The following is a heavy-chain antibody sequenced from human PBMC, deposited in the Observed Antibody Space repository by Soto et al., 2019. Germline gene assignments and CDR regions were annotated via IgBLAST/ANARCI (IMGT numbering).Heavy chain of an antibody. CDR1: GGSFSGYY. CDR2: INHSGST. V-gene: IGHV4-34*01. CDR3: ACTLPSRITKGAFDI. D-gene: IGHD3-3*01. J-gene: IGHJ3*02. Sequence: SETLSLTCAVYGGSFSGYYWSWIRQPPGKGLEWIGEINHSGSTNYNPSLKSRVTISVDTSKNQFSLKLSSVTAADTAVYYCACTLPSRITKGAFDIWGQGTMVTVSS.